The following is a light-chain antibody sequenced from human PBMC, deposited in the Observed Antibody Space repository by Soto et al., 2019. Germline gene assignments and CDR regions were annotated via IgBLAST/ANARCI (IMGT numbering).Light chain of an antibody. Sequence: DVVLTQSPLSLPVTLGQPASISCRSSQSLVYSDGDTYLNWFQQRPGQSPRRLLYRVSNRDSEVPYRFSGSGSGTDFKLYISRVETEDVGVYYCMQTTHWQRSFGQETKVEIK. CDR1: QSLVYSDGDTY. CDR3: MQTTHWQRS. V-gene: IGKV2-30*01. J-gene: IGKJ1*01. CDR2: RVS.